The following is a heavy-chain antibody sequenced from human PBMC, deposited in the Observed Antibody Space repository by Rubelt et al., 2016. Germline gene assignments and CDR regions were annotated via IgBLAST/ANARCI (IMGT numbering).Heavy chain of an antibody. V-gene: IGHV4-34*01. CDR3: ARGHVRGYSYGLGY. CDR1: GGSFSGYY. Sequence: QVQLQQWGAGLLKPSETLSLTCAVYGGSFSGYYWSWIRQPPGKGLEWIGEINHSGSTNYNPSLRGRVTISGDTSKTQFPLKLGSVTAADTAVYYCARGHVRGYSYGLGYWGQGTLVTVSS. D-gene: IGHD5-18*01. CDR2: INHSGST. J-gene: IGHJ4*02.